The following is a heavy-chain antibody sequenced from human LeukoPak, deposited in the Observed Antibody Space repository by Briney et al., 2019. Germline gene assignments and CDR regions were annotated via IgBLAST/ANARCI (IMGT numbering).Heavy chain of an antibody. J-gene: IGHJ4*02. Sequence: SVKVSCKASGYTFTSYGISWVRQAPGQGLEWMGWISAYNGNTNYAQKLQGRVTMTTDTSTSTAYMELRSLRSDDTAVYYCARDFGIGSGPAGFDYWGQGTLVTVSS. CDR1: GYTFTSYG. D-gene: IGHD2-15*01. CDR2: ISAYNGNT. V-gene: IGHV1-18*01. CDR3: ARDFGIGSGPAGFDY.